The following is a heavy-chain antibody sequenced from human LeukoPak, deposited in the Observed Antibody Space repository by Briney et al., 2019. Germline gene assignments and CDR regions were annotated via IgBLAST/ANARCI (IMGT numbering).Heavy chain of an antibody. CDR3: ARAGGGYSYDY. CDR1: GDSISSYY. V-gene: IGHV4-59*13. CDR2: LYNSGST. J-gene: IGHJ4*02. Sequence: SETLSLTCTVSGDSISSYYWSWIQQAPGKGLEWIGYLYNSGSTNYNPSLKSRVTISADTSKNQISLKLSSVTAADTAVYYCARAGGGYSYDYWGQGTLVTVSS. D-gene: IGHD5-18*01.